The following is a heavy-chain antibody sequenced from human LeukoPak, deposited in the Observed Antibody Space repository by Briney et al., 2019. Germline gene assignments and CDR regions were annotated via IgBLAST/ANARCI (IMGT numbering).Heavy chain of an antibody. CDR2: IYTSGST. D-gene: IGHD2-2*01. V-gene: IGHV4-61*02. CDR3: AGLGYSTST. CDR1: GGSISSGSYY. Sequence: SETLSLTCTVSGGSISSGSYYWSWIRQPAGKGLEWIGRIYTSGSTNYNPSLKSRVTISADTSKNQFSLKLSSVTAADTAVYYCAGLGYSTSTWGQGTLVTVSS. J-gene: IGHJ5*02.